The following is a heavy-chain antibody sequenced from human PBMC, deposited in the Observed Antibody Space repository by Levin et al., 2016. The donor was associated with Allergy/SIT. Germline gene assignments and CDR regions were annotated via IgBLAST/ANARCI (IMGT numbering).Heavy chain of an antibody. J-gene: IGHJ5*02. CDR1: GYSFSSYW. D-gene: IGHD3-22*01. CDR3: ARRGNHYDTTAYPAEWFDP. Sequence: KVSCKGSGYSFSSYWIGWVRQMPGKGLEWMGIIYPGDSDTRYSPSFQGQVTISADKSISTAYLQWSSLKASDTAMYYCARRGNHYDTTAYPAEWFDPWGQGTLVTVSS. CDR2: IYPGDSDT. V-gene: IGHV5-51*01.